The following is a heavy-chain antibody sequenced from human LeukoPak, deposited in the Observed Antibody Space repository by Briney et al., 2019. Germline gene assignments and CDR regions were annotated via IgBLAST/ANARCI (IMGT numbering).Heavy chain of an antibody. V-gene: IGHV3-48*03. Sequence: GGSLRLSCAASGFTFSSYEMNWVRQAPGKGLEWCSYISSSGSSIYYADSVKGRFTISRDNAKNSLYLQMNSLRAEDTAVYYCSRGYHDSSGYAFDIWGQETMVTVSS. J-gene: IGHJ3*02. CDR3: SRGYHDSSGYAFDI. D-gene: IGHD3-22*01. CDR2: ISSSGSSI. CDR1: GFTFSSYE.